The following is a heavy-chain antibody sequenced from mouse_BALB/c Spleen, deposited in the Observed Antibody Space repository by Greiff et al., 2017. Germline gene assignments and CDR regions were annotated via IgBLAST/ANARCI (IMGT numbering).Heavy chain of an antibody. CDR1: GFAFSSYD. CDR2: ISSGGGST. J-gene: IGHJ4*01. D-gene: IGHD2-1*01. CDR3: ARQVYYGNYGAMDY. V-gene: IGHV5-12-1*01. Sequence: DVMLVESGGGLVKPGGSLKLSCAASGFAFSSYDMSWVRQTPEKRLEWVAYISSGGGSTYYPDTVKGRFTISRDNAKNTLYLQMSSLKSEDTAMYYCARQVYYGNYGAMDYWGQGTSVTVSS.